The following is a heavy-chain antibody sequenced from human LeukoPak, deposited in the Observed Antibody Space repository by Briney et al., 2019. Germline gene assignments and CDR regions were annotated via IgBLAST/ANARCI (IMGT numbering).Heavy chain of an antibody. CDR1: GFTFDDYG. Sequence: PGGSLRLSCAASGFTFDDYGMSWVRQAPGKGLVWVSRINSDGSSTAYADSVKGRFTISRDNAKNTLYLQMNSLRAEDTAMYFCARVGSLYDFWSGQYYRYYYYMDVLGKGTTVTGSS. CDR3: ARVGSLYDFWSGQYYRYYYYMDV. CDR2: INSDGSST. V-gene: IGHV3-74*01. J-gene: IGHJ6*03. D-gene: IGHD3-3*01.